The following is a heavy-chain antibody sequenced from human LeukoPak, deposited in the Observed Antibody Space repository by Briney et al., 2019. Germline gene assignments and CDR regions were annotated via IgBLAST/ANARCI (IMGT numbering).Heavy chain of an antibody. J-gene: IGHJ5*02. CDR1: GGSFSGYY. Sequence: TSETLSLTCAVYGGSFSGYYWCWIRQPPGKGLEWIGEINHSGSTNYNPSLKSRVTISVDTSKNQFSLKLSSVTAADTAVYYCARGRYSSSWRWWFDPWGQGTLVTVSS. CDR3: ARGRYSSSWRWWFDP. CDR2: INHSGST. V-gene: IGHV4-34*01. D-gene: IGHD6-13*01.